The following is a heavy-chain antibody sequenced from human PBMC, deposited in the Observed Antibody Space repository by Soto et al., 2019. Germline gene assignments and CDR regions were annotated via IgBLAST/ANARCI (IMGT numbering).Heavy chain of an antibody. D-gene: IGHD3-22*01. CDR2: IYNSGST. CDR3: ARGRAAMRYYYDSSGFYWVDY. V-gene: IGHV4-31*03. J-gene: IGHJ4*02. Sequence: QVHLQESGPGLVKPSQTLSLTCTVSGGSISSGGYYWTWIRQHPGKGLEWIGHIYNSGSTYYNPSLKSRVAIAVDTSKNQFSLKLSSVTAADPAVYYCARGRAAMRYYYDSSGFYWVDYWGQGTLVTVSS. CDR1: GGSISSGGYY.